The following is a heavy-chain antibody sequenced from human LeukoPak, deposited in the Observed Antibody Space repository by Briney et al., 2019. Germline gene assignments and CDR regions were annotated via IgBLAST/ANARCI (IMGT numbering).Heavy chain of an antibody. CDR1: GYTFTGYY. V-gene: IGHV1-2*02. CDR3: ARTPSYYDFWSGYSDSSGAFDI. CDR2: INPNSGGT. D-gene: IGHD3-3*01. J-gene: IGHJ3*02. Sequence: ASVKASCKASGYTFTGYYMHWVRQAPGQGLEWMGWINPNSGGTNYAQKFQGRVTMTRDTSISTAYMELSRLRSDDTAVYYCARTPSYYDFWSGYSDSSGAFDIWGQGTMVTVSS.